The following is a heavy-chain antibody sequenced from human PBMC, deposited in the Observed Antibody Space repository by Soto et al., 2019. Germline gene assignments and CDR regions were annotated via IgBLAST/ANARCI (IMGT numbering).Heavy chain of an antibody. CDR1: GGSISSYY. V-gene: IGHV4-59*08. D-gene: IGHD2-15*01. J-gene: IGHJ5*02. CDR2: IYYSGST. CDR3: ARVSGYCSGGSCGWFDP. Sequence: DTLYLNCTDSGGSISSYYWSWIRQPPGKGLEWIGYIYYSGSTNYNPSLKSRVTISVDTSKNQFSLKLSSVTAADTAVYYCARVSGYCSGGSCGWFDPWGQGTLVTVSS.